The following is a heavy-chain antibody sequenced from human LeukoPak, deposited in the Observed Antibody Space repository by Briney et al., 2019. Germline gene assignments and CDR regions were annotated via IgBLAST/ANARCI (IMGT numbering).Heavy chain of an antibody. J-gene: IGHJ4*02. CDR2: IIPIFGTA. CDR3: ATGPLGSYYDFWSGYYTGNLIDY. Sequence: EASVKVSCKASGGTFSSYAISWVRQAPGQGLEWMGGIIPIFGTANYAQKFQGRVTITADESTSTAYMELSSLRSEDTAVYYCATGPLGSYYDFWSGYYTGNLIDYWGQGTLVTVSS. CDR1: GGTFSSYA. V-gene: IGHV1-69*13. D-gene: IGHD3-3*01.